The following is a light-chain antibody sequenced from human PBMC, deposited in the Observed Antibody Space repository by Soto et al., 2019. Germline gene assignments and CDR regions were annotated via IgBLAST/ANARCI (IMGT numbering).Light chain of an antibody. CDR1: QSVNNNY. V-gene: IGKV3-20*01. CDR2: GAF. CDR3: QQYGRSLT. Sequence: EIVLTHAPGTLSLSPGERATLSCRASQSVNNNYLAWYQQKRGQAPRLLVYGAFTRATGIPDRFSGSVSGTDFTLTISRLEPEDFAVYYCQQYGRSLTFGGGTKVEIK. J-gene: IGKJ4*01.